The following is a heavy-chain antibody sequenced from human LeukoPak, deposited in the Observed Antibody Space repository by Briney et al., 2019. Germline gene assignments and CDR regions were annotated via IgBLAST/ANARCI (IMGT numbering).Heavy chain of an antibody. CDR3: VKDRGRRGAALVIDY. D-gene: IGHD5-18*01. CDR1: GFIFDDYV. CDR2: VSGNGGII. J-gene: IGHJ4*02. Sequence: GGSLRLSCVASGFIFDDYVMHWVRQGPGKGLEWVAGVSGNGGIIGYGDSVKGRFTISRDNAKNSVYLDMNSLRVEDTALYYCVKDRGRRGAALVIDYCGQGTMVTVSS. V-gene: IGHV3-9*01.